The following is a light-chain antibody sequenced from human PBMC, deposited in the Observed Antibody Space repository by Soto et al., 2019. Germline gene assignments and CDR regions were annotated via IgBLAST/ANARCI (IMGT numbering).Light chain of an antibody. J-gene: IGKJ2*01. CDR3: QQYNKWPPDT. V-gene: IGKV3-15*01. Sequence: EIVMTQSPATLSVSPGERATLSCRASQSVSRNLAWYQQKPGQAPRLLSYGASTRATGIPARFSGSGSGTEFTLTISSLQSEDFAVYYCQQYNKWPPDTFGQGTKLEIK. CDR1: QSVSRN. CDR2: GAS.